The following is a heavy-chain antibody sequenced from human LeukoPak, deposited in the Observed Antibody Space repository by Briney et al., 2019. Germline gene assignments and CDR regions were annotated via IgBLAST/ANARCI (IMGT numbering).Heavy chain of an antibody. Sequence: SQTLSLTCAISGDSVSSNSAAWNWIRQSPSRGLEWLGRTYYRSKWYNDYAVSVKSRITINPDTSKNQFSLQLNSVTPEDTAVYYCAREKGRQIAAAGTLFDYWGQGTLVTVSS. CDR2: TYYRSKWYN. CDR3: AREKGRQIAAAGTLFDY. D-gene: IGHD6-13*01. J-gene: IGHJ4*02. V-gene: IGHV6-1*01. CDR1: GDSVSSNSAA.